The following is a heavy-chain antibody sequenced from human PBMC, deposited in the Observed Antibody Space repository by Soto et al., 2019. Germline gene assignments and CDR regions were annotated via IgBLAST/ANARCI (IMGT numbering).Heavy chain of an antibody. CDR1: GGAVGDYY. D-gene: IGHD2-2*01. V-gene: IGHV4-34*01. CDR2: TKRGGST. CDR3: ASSPCRSSTSCYPLSRDV. Sequence: SETLSVTSGVEGGAVGDYYCCWIGGPRGKRLEGIGETKRGGSTKYNPSLRSRGTLSVDTSKNQFSLNLRSVTAAAPAVYYCASSPCRSSTSCYPLSRDVWGQGTTVT. J-gene: IGHJ6*02.